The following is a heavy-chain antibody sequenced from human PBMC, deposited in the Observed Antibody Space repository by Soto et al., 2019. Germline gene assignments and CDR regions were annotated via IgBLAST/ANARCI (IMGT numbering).Heavy chain of an antibody. Sequence: PSETLSLTCAVYGGSFSGYYWSWIRQPPGKGLEWIGEINHSGSTNYNPSLKSRVTISVDTSKNQFSLKLSSVTAADTAVYYCARAASNTVTTLDYWGQGTLVTVSS. J-gene: IGHJ4*02. CDR2: INHSGST. D-gene: IGHD4-17*01. CDR3: ARAASNTVTTLDY. CDR1: GGSFSGYY. V-gene: IGHV4-34*01.